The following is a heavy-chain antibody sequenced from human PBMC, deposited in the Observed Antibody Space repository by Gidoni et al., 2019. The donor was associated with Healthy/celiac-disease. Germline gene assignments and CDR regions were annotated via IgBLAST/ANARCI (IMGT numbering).Heavy chain of an antibody. J-gene: IGHJ6*02. D-gene: IGHD6-6*01. V-gene: IGHV4-59*01. CDR3: ASSARPSYYYYGMDV. CDR1: GGSISSYY. Sequence: QVPLQESGPGLVKPSETLSLTCTVSGGSISSYYWSWIRQPPGKGLEWIGYIYYSGSTNYNPSLKSRVTISVDTSKNQFSLKLSSVTAADTAVYYCASSARPSYYYYGMDVWGQGTTVTVSS. CDR2: IYYSGST.